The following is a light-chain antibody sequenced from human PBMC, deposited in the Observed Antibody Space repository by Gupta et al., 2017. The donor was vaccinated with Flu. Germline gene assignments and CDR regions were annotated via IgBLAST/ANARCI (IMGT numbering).Light chain of an antibody. Sequence: EIVLTQSPSTLPFSPGETATLSCRASQSVSKYLAWYQQKPGQAPRLLIYDASNRATGIPARFSGSGSGTDSTLTISSLEPEDFAVYCCQQRNNWPSFGGGTKVEIK. V-gene: IGKV3-11*01. J-gene: IGKJ4*01. CDR2: DAS. CDR3: QQRNNWPS. CDR1: QSVSKY.